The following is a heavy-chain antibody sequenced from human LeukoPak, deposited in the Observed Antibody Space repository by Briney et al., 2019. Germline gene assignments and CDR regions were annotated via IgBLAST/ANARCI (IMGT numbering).Heavy chain of an antibody. Sequence: SETLSLTCTVSGYSISSGYYWGRIRQPPGKGLEWIGSGSTYYNPSLKSRVTISVDTSKNQFSLKLSSVTAADTAVYFCADGPIAAAGSQYFQHWGQGTLVTVSS. CDR3: ADGPIAAAGSQYFQH. CDR2: SGST. J-gene: IGHJ1*01. V-gene: IGHV4-38-2*02. D-gene: IGHD6-13*01. CDR1: GYSISSGYY.